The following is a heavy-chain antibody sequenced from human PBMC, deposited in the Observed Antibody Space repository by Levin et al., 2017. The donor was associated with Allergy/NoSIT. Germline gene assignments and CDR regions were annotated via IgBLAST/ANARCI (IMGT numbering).Heavy chain of an antibody. Sequence: GGSLRLSCAASGFTFSDYYMSWIRQAPGKGLEWVSYISSSSSYTNYADSVKGRFTISRDNAKNSLYLQMNSLRAEDTAVYYCARWVLTGYYFDYWGQGTLVTVSS. CDR2: ISSSSSYT. V-gene: IGHV3-11*03. J-gene: IGHJ4*02. CDR1: GFTFSDYY. D-gene: IGHD3-9*01. CDR3: ARWVLTGYYFDY.